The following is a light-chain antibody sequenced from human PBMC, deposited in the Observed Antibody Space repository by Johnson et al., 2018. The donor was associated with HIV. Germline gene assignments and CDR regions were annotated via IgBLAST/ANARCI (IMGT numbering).Light chain of an antibody. Sequence: QSVLTQPPSVSAAPGQKVTISCSGSSSNIGNNYVSWYQQLPGTAPKLLIYDSYSRPSGIPDRFSGSKSGTSATLGITGLQTGDEGDYYCGAWDSSLSAYVFGTGTKVTVL. J-gene: IGLJ1*01. CDR3: GAWDSSLSAYV. CDR1: SSNIGNNY. V-gene: IGLV1-51*01. CDR2: DSY.